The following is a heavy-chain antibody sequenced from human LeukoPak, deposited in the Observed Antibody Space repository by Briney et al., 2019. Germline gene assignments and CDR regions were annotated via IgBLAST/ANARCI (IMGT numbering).Heavy chain of an antibody. V-gene: IGHV4-59*08. CDR1: GGSISSYY. J-gene: IGHJ5*02. Sequence: SETLSLTCTVSGGSISSYYWSWIRQPPGKGLEWFGYIYYSGSTNYNPSLKSRVIISVDTSKNQFSLKLSSVTAAHTAVCYCARQFYYGSGTKSAWFDPWGQGTLVTVSS. D-gene: IGHD3-10*01. CDR2: IYYSGST. CDR3: ARQFYYGSGTKSAWFDP.